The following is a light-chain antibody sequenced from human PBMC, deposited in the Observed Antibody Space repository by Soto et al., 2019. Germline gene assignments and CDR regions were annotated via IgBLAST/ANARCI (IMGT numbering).Light chain of an antibody. CDR2: DAS. CDR3: QQYKTYSGS. CDR1: QSIGGY. J-gene: IGKJ1*01. V-gene: IGKV1-5*01. Sequence: DIQMTQSPSTLSSSVGDRVTITCRASQSIGGYLAWYQQKPGKAPKLLIYDASSLETGVPSSFSGGGSGTEFTLTISSLQPDDFATYYCQQYKTYSGSFGQGTKVDIK.